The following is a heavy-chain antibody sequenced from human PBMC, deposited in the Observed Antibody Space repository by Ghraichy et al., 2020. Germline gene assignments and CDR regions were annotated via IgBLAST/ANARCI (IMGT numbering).Heavy chain of an antibody. CDR1: GFTFSSYW. CDR2: INSDGSSI. Sequence: GALNISCAVSGFTFSSYWMHWVRQAPGKGLVWVSRINSDGSSISYADFVKGRFTFSRDNAKNTLYLQMNSLRADDTAVYYCARGGPEYCSGGSCYAGDYWGQGTLVTVSS. CDR3: ARGGPEYCSGGSCYAGDY. J-gene: IGHJ4*02. V-gene: IGHV3-74*01. D-gene: IGHD2-15*01.